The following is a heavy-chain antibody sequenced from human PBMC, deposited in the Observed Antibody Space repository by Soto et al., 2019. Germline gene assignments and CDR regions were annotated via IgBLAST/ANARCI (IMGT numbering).Heavy chain of an antibody. Sequence: GESLKISCKGSGYSFTSYWIGWVRQMPGKGLEWMGIIYPGESDTRYSPSFQGQVTISADKSISTAYLQWSSLKASDTAMYYCTKNGGEEGKLVLQFLEWLPHPLYGMDVWGQGTTVTVSS. D-gene: IGHD3-3*01. J-gene: IGHJ6*02. CDR2: IYPGESDT. CDR1: GYSFTSYW. CDR3: TKNGGEEGKLVLQFLEWLPHPLYGMDV. V-gene: IGHV5-51*01.